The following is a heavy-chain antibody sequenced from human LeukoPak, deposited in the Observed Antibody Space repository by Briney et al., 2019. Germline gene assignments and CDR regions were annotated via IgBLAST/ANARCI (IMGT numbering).Heavy chain of an antibody. J-gene: IGHJ4*02. CDR2: IHTYTGNP. D-gene: IGHD6-13*01. CDR3: AREVRDIGLAAGF. V-gene: IGHV7-4-1*02. CDR1: GYTFNNFA. Sequence: ASVKVSCKASGYTFNNFAINWVRQAPGQGLEWMGWIHTYTGNPTYAPGFTGRFVFSLDTSVSTAYLQISSLKTEDTAMYYCAREVRDIGLAAGFWGQGTLVTVSS.